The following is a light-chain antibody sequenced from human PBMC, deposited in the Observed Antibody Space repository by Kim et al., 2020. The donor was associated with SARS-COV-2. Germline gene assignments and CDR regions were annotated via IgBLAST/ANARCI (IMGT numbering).Light chain of an antibody. CDR2: YDS. J-gene: IGLJ1*01. CDR3: QVWDSSSDHYV. Sequence: SYELTQPPSVSVAPGKTARITCGGKNIGSKNVHWYQQRPGQAPVLVIYYDSDRPSGIPERFSGSNSGNTATLAISRVEAGDEADYFCQVWDSSSDHYVFG. V-gene: IGLV3-21*04. CDR1: NIGSKN.